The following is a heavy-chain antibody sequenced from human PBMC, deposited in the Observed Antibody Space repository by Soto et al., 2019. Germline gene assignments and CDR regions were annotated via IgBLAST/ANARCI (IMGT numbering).Heavy chain of an antibody. CDR3: ARVPSSSGRAHFDY. V-gene: IGHV3-30-3*01. Sequence: QVQLVESGGGVVQPGRSLRLSCAASGFTFSSYGMHWVRQAPGKGLEWVAVISYDGSNKYYADSVKGRFTISRDNSKNTLYLQMNSLRPEDTAVYYCARVPSSSGRAHFDYWGQGTLVTVSS. J-gene: IGHJ4*02. CDR1: GFTFSSYG. CDR2: ISYDGSNK. D-gene: IGHD1-26*01.